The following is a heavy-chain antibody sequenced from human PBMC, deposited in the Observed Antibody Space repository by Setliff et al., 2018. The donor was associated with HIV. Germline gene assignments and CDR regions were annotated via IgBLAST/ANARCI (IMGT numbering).Heavy chain of an antibody. J-gene: IGHJ4*02. CDR2: IKADESEK. D-gene: IGHD3-10*01. CDR3: NMGHYRKSSE. V-gene: IGHV3-7*03. CDR1: GFSFSEFW. Sequence: PGGSLRLSCAASGFSFSEFWMNWVRQAPGKGLEWVANIKADESEKYYVDSVKGRFTISRDNTKNSLFLQMDRLRVKDTAVYYCNMGHYRKSSEWGRGTLVTVSS.